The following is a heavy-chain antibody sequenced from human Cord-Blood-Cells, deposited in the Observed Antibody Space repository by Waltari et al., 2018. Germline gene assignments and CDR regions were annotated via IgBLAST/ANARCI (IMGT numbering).Heavy chain of an antibody. CDR2: INHSGST. D-gene: IGHD2-21*02. Sequence: QVQLQQWGAGLLKPSETLSLTCAVYGGSFSGSYWSWIRQPPGKGLEWIGEINHSGSTNYNPSLKSRVTISVDTSKNQFSLKLSSVTAADTAVYYCARGPNIVVVTVPFDYWGQGTLVTVSS. J-gene: IGHJ4*02. CDR3: ARGPNIVVVTVPFDY. CDR1: GGSFSGSY. V-gene: IGHV4-34*01.